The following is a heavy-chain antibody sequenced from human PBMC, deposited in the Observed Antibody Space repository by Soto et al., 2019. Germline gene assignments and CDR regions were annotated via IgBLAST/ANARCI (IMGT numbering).Heavy chain of an antibody. CDR1: GFTFSSYG. Sequence: GGSLRLSCAESGFTFSSYGMHWVRQAPGKGLEWVAVIWYDGSNKYYADSVKGRFTISRDNSKNTLYLQMNSLRAEDTAVYYCARDVEEWEVTAWSYYYYYHCMDVWGKVTTVTVS. CDR3: ARDVEEWEVTAWSYYYYYHCMDV. V-gene: IGHV3-33*01. CDR2: IWYDGSNK. D-gene: IGHD1-26*01. J-gene: IGHJ6*04.